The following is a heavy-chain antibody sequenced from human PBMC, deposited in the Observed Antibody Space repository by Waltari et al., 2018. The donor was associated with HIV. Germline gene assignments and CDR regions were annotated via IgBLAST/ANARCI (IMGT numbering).Heavy chain of an antibody. Sequence: QVQLQESGPGLVKPSETLSLTCTVSGGSISSYYWSWIRQPAGKGLEWIGRIYTRCGTNHNPSLKTRVPMSVDTSKNQFSLKLSFVTAADTAGYYCASAGYSSSWPWGWFDPWGQGTLVTVSS. CDR2: IYTRCGT. V-gene: IGHV4-4*07. CDR1: GGSISSYY. CDR3: ASAGYSSSWPWGWFDP. D-gene: IGHD6-13*01. J-gene: IGHJ5*02.